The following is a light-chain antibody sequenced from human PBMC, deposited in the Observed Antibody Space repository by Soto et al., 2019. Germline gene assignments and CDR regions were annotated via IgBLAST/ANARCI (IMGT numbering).Light chain of an antibody. CDR3: VLYMKGDIRV. Sequence: QTVVTQEASLSVSPGGTVTLTCALTSGSVSSRYYPSWYRQDPGQTPRTLIYSEDIRPSGVPDRFSGSILGTKAALTITGAQADDEAVYYCVLYMKGDIRVFGGGTKVTVL. J-gene: IGLJ2*01. V-gene: IGLV8-61*01. CDR1: SGSVSSRYY. CDR2: SED.